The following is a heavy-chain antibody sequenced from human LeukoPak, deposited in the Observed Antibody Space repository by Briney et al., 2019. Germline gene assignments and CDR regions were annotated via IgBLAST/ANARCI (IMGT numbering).Heavy chain of an antibody. CDR1: GFTFGNYD. D-gene: IGHD2/OR15-2a*01. CDR3: VRDFLHYHDS. J-gene: IGHJ4*02. Sequence: PGGSLRLSCAASGFTFGNYDMSWVRQTPGRGLEWVATVNSRAVNIYYADSVKGRFTISRDNSKNTLYLQMNSLRTDDTAVYYGVRDFLHYHDSWGQGTLVTVSS. CDR2: VNSRAVNI. V-gene: IGHV3-23*01.